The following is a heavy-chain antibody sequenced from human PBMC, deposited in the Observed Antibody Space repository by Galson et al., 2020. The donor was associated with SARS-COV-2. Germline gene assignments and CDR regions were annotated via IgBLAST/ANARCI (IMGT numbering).Heavy chain of an antibody. D-gene: IGHD6-13*01. CDR3: ARRTPYSNSFAYFDF. CDR2: LYYSGNT. CDR1: GDSISTHYYS. Sequence: SETLSLTCTVSGDSISTHYYSWGFFRQSPEKGLEWIGSLYYSGNTYFNPSLKSRVTMSLDTSKNQFSLKLTSMTATDTAMYFCARRTPYSNSFAYFDFFGQGILVTVSS. J-gene: IGHJ4*02. V-gene: IGHV4-39*01.